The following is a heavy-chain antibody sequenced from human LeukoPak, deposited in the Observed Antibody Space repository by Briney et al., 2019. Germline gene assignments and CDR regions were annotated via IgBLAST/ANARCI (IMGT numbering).Heavy chain of an antibody. J-gene: IGHJ4*02. CDR1: GGSISSSSYY. V-gene: IGHV4-39*07. CDR2: IYYSGST. D-gene: IGHD6-13*01. CDR3: ARDDSYSSSFGNYFDY. Sequence: TTSETLSLTCTVSGGSISSSSYYWGWIRQPPGKGLEWIGSIYYSGSTYYNPSLKSRVTISVDTSKNQFSLKLSSVTAADTAVYYCARDDSYSSSFGNYFDYWGQGTLVTVSS.